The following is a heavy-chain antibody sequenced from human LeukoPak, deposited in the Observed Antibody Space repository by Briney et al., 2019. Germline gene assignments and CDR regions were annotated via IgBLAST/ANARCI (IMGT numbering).Heavy chain of an antibody. CDR1: GGPFSSYY. Sequence: SETLSLTCAVSGGPFSSYYWTWIRQSPGKGLEWIGEINHNKTTNYNPSLTSRVTISVDTSKNQFSLNLTSVTAADTAVYYCAHSSSSLPTDSWGQGNLGIVSS. J-gene: IGHJ4*02. D-gene: IGHD6-6*01. CDR2: INHNKTT. V-gene: IGHV4-34*01. CDR3: AHSSSSLPTDS.